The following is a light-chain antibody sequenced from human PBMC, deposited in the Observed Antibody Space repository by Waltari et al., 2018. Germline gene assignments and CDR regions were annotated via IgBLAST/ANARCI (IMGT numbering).Light chain of an antibody. Sequence: DIQMTQSPSSLSASVGDRVSITCRASQSISTHLNWYQQKPGKAPKLLIYAASNLQSGVPSRFSGRGSETDFTLTISSLQPEDFAVYYCQQSYSAVTFGPGTKVDIK. J-gene: IGKJ3*01. CDR2: AAS. CDR3: QQSYSAVT. V-gene: IGKV1-39*01. CDR1: QSISTH.